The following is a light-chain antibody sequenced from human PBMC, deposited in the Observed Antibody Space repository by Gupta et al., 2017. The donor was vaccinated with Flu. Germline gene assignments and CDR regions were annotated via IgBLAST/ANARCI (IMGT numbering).Light chain of an antibody. J-gene: IGKJ4*01. V-gene: IGKV3-11*01. CDR1: QSISSS. Sequence: EIILTQSPSTLYLSPGERATLTCRASQSISSSLAWYQQKPGQAPRPLIYDASNRATGIPARFSGSGSGTDFTLTISSLEPEDFAVYYCQQRSNWRVTFGGGTKVEIK. CDR3: QQRSNWRVT. CDR2: DAS.